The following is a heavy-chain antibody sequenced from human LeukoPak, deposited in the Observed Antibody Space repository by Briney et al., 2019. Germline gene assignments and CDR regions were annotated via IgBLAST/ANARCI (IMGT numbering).Heavy chain of an antibody. CDR3: AREQDGFLDY. CDR1: GGSFSGYY. Sequence: SETLSLTCAVYGGSFSGYYWGWIRQPPGKGLEWIGEINHSGSTNYNPSLKSRVTISVDTSKNQFSLKLSSVTAADTAVYYCAREQDGFLDYWGQGTLVTVSS. CDR2: INHSGST. J-gene: IGHJ4*02. D-gene: IGHD5-24*01. V-gene: IGHV4-34*01.